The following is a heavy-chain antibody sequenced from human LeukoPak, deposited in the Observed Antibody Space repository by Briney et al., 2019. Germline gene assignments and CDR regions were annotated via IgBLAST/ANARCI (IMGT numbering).Heavy chain of an antibody. CDR1: GYTFTSYY. CDR2: INPSGGST. J-gene: IGHJ6*03. Sequence: GASVKVSCKASGYTFTSYYMHWVRQAPGQGLEWMGIINPSGGSTSYAQKFQGRVTMTRDMSTSTVYMELSSLRSEDTAVYYCARQSSSGSGRGTYYYMDVWGKGTTVTISS. CDR3: ARQSSSGSGRGTYYYMDV. V-gene: IGHV1-46*01. D-gene: IGHD3-10*01.